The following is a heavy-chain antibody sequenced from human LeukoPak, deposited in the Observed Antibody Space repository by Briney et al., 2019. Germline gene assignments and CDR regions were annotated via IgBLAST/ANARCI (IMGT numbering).Heavy chain of an antibody. CDR3: ARDPSRITEQWLVPSQFDY. J-gene: IGHJ4*02. D-gene: IGHD6-19*01. CDR2: ISAYNGNT. CDR1: GYTFTSYG. Sequence: ASVKVSCKASGYTFTSYGISWVRRAPGQGLEWMGWISAYNGNTNYAQKLQGRVTMTTDTSTSTAYMELRSLRSDDTAVYYCARDPSRITEQWLVPSQFDYWGQGTLVTVSS. V-gene: IGHV1-18*01.